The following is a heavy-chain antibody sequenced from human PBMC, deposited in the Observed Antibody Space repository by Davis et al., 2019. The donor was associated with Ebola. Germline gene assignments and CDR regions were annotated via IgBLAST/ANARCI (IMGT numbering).Heavy chain of an antibody. V-gene: IGHV3-15*01. CDR2: IKSKTDGGTA. J-gene: IGHJ4*02. CDR3: TRTPAAGL. Sequence: PGGSLRLSCTASRFTFSNAWMSWVRQAPGKGLEWVGRIKSKTDGGTADYAAPVKTRFTISRDDSKNTLYLQMNSLKSEDTAVYYCTRTPAAGLWGQGTLVTVSS. CDR1: RFTFSNAW. D-gene: IGHD6-13*01.